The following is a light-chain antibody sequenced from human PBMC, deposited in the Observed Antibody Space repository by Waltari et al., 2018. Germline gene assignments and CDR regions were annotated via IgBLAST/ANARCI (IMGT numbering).Light chain of an antibody. CDR1: SSNVGTNY. CDR3: GTWDSSLVYV. J-gene: IGLJ1*01. CDR2: ENN. Sequence: QSVLTQPPSVSAAPGQKVTISCSGSSSNVGTNYVSWYQHLQGTAPKLPIYENNKRPSGIPDRFSGSRSGTSATLGITGLQTGDEADYYCGTWDSSLVYVFGTGTKVTVL. V-gene: IGLV1-51*02.